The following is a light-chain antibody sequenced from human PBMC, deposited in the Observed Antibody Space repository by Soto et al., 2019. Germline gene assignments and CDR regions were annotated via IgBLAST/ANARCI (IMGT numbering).Light chain of an antibody. CDR1: SSDIGGYNY. CDR3: SSYTTSPLSYV. J-gene: IGLJ1*01. Sequence: QSALTQPASVSGSPGQSITISFTGTSSDIGGYNYVSWYQQHPGKVPKLMIYDVSNRPSGVSNRFSGSKSGNTASLTISGLQAEDEADYYCSSYTTSPLSYVFGTGTKVTVL. CDR2: DVS. V-gene: IGLV2-14*01.